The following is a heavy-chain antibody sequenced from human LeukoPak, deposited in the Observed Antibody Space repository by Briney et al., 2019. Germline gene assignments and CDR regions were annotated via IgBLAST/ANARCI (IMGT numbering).Heavy chain of an antibody. V-gene: IGHV3-48*03. D-gene: IGHD2-2*01. CDR3: AREKMRSSTSCYEY. Sequence: SSSLSGTIYYADSVKGRFTISRDNAKNSLYLQMNSLRAEDTAVYYCAREKMRSSTSCYEYWGQGTLVTVSS. CDR2: SSSLSGTI. J-gene: IGHJ4*02.